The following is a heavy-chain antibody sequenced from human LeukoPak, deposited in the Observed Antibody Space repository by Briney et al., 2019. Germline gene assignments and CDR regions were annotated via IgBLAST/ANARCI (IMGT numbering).Heavy chain of an antibody. D-gene: IGHD3-22*01. Sequence: GGSLRLSCAASGFTLSDYYMSWIRQAPGKGLEWVSYISSSGSTIYYADSVKGRFTISRDNSKNTLYLQMNSLRAEDTAVYYCAREYYYDRSGYYGWFDPWGQGTLVTVSS. CDR1: GFTLSDYY. V-gene: IGHV3-11*04. CDR3: AREYYYDRSGYYGWFDP. J-gene: IGHJ5*02. CDR2: ISSSGSTI.